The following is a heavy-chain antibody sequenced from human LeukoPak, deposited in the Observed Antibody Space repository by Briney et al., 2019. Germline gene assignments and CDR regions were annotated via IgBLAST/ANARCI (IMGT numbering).Heavy chain of an antibody. J-gene: IGHJ4*02. D-gene: IGHD3-22*01. V-gene: IGHV1-2*02. CDR2: INGDSGNT. CDR1: GYTFNGHY. CDR3: ARDPSSDSSDNTGFDY. Sequence: ASVKVSCKASGYTFNGHYMHWVRQAPGQGLEWMGWINGDSGNTDYAQKFQGRVTMTRDTSISTAYMEVSSLRSDDTAVYYCARDPSSDSSDNTGFDYWGQGTLVTVSS.